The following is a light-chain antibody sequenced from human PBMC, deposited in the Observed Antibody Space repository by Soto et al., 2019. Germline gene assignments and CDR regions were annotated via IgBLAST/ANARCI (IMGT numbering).Light chain of an antibody. Sequence: DIQMTQSPSTLSASVGDRVTITCRASQSISSWLAWYQQKPGKAPKLLIYDASSLESGVPSRFSGSGSWTEFTLTISSLQPDGFATYYCQQQTFGQGTKVDIK. V-gene: IGKV1-5*01. J-gene: IGKJ1*01. CDR2: DAS. CDR3: QQQT. CDR1: QSISSW.